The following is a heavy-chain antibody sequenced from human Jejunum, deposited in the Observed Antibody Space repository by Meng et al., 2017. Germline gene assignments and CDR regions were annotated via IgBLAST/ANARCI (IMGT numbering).Heavy chain of an antibody. CDR3: ARDIGYAWFYH. J-gene: IGHJ4*02. CDR2: IYHSGTA. V-gene: IGHV4-31*03. D-gene: IGHD5-18*01. Sequence: QVRRQRSGSGPAQPSQTLSRTSTDSGCSIRSGVKLWSWIRQHPGKNLEWIGHIYHSGTAYYNPSLESSVSLAVDPSRNQFSLKLDSVTAADTAVYFCARDIGYAWFYHWGQGALVTVSS. CDR1: GCSIRSGVKL.